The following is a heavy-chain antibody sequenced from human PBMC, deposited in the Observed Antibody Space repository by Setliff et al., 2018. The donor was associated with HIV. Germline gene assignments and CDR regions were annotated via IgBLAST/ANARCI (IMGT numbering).Heavy chain of an antibody. J-gene: IGHJ5*02. CDR3: ARSYNGVPYT. CDR1: GGTFSDYS. Sequence: SETLSLTCAVYGGTFSDYSWTWIRRPPGKGLEWIGEIHHSGRTEYNPSLTSRISMSVDTSKNQFSLRLSSVTGADTAVYFGARSYNGVPYTWGQGMLVTVSS. D-gene: IGHD2-8*01. CDR2: IHHSGRT. V-gene: IGHV4-34*01.